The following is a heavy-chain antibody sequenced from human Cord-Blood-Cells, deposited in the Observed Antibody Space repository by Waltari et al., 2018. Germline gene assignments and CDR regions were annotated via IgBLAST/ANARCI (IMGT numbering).Heavy chain of an antibody. CDR3: ARDRNSGSGSYYY. D-gene: IGHD1-26*01. V-gene: IGHV3-33*01. Sequence: QVQLVESGGGVVQPGRSLRLSCAAPGFTFSSYGMHWVRQAPGKGREWVAVIWYDGSNKYYADSVKGRFTISRDNSKNTLYLQMNSLRAEDTAVYYCARDRNSGSGSYYYWGQGTLVTVSS. J-gene: IGHJ4*02. CDR1: GFTFSSYG. CDR2: IWYDGSNK.